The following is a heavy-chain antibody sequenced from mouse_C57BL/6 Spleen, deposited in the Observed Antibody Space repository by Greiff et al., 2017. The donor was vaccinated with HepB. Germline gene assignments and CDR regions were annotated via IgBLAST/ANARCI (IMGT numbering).Heavy chain of an antibody. Sequence: EVQLQQSGPELVKPGASVKISCKASGYTFTDYYMNWVKQSHGKSLEWIGDINPNNGGTSYNQKFKGKATLTVDKSTSTAYMELRSLTSEDSAVDYCARPPDYAMDYWGQGTSVTVSS. J-gene: IGHJ4*01. CDR3: ARPPDYAMDY. CDR2: INPNNGGT. CDR1: GYTFTDYY. V-gene: IGHV1-26*01.